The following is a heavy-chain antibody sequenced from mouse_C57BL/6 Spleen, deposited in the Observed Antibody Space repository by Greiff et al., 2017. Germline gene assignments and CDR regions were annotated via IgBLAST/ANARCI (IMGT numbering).Heavy chain of an antibody. J-gene: IGHJ4*01. CDR3: ARTPLDYYAMDY. CDR2: IYPRDGST. CDR1: GYTFTDHT. V-gene: IGHV1-78*01. Sequence: VKLMESDAELVKPGASVKISCKVSGYTFTDHTIHWMKQRPEQGLEWIGYIYPRDGSTKYNEKFKGKATLTADKSSSTAYMQLNSLASEDSAVYFCARTPLDYYAMDYWGQGTSVTVSS.